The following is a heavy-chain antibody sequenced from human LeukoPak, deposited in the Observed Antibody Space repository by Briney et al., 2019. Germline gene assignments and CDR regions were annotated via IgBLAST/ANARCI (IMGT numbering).Heavy chain of an antibody. CDR2: IYTSGST. CDR3: AREGYDILTGYYSSFDY. CDR1: GGSISSGSYY. D-gene: IGHD3-9*01. Sequence: PSETLSLTCTVSGGSISSGSYYWSWIRQPAGKGLEWIGRIYTSGSTNYNPSLKSRVTISVDTPKNQFSLKLSSVTAADTAVYYCAREGYDILTGYYSSFDYWGQGTLVTVSS. V-gene: IGHV4-61*02. J-gene: IGHJ4*02.